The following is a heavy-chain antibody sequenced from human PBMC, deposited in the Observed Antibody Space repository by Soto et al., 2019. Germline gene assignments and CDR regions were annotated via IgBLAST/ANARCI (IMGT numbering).Heavy chain of an antibody. Sequence: PVKVSCKASGGTFSSYAISWVRQAPGQGLEWMGGIIPIFGTANYAQKFQGRVTITADKSTSTAYMELSSLRSEDTAVYYCAREGYSSGSHGAFDIWGQGTMVTVSS. CDR1: GGTFSSYA. V-gene: IGHV1-69*06. CDR2: IIPIFGTA. J-gene: IGHJ3*02. CDR3: AREGYSSGSHGAFDI. D-gene: IGHD3-22*01.